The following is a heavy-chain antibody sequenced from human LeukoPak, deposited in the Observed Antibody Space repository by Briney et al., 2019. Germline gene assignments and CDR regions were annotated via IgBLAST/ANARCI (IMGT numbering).Heavy chain of an antibody. V-gene: IGHV1-2*04. J-gene: IGHJ6*02. CDR3: ARGRGRDGYYYYGMDV. Sequence: GASVKVSCKVSGYTFTGYYMHWVRQAPGQGLEWMGWINPNSGGTNYAQKFQGWVTMTRDTSISTAYMELSRLRSDDTAVYYCARGRGRDGYYYYGMDVWGQGTTVTVSS. CDR1: GYTFTGYY. D-gene: IGHD5-24*01. CDR2: INPNSGGT.